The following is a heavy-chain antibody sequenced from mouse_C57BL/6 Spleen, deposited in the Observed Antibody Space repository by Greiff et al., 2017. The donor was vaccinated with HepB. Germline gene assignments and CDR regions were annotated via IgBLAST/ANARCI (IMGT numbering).Heavy chain of an antibody. Sequence: QVQLQQSGAELVRPGASVKLSCKASGYTFTDYYINWVKQRPGQGLEWIARIYPGSGNTYYNEKFKGKATLTAEKSSSTAYMQLSSLTSEDSAVYFCAREDHFDYWGQGTTLTVSS. CDR3: AREDHFDY. CDR2: IYPGSGNT. V-gene: IGHV1-76*01. CDR1: GYTFTDYY. J-gene: IGHJ2*01.